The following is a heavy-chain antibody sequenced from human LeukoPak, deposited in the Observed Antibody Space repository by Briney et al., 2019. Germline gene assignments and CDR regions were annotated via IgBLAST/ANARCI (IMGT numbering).Heavy chain of an antibody. J-gene: IGHJ4*02. D-gene: IGHD5-18*01. CDR1: GYTFTGYY. Sequence: ASVKVSCKASGYTFTGYYMHWVRQAPGQGLEWMGWINPNSGGTNYAQKFQGRVTMTRDTSTSTAHMELRSLKSDDTAVYYCARVDSGYSYAGDWYFDYWGQGTLVTVSS. CDR3: ARVDSGYSYAGDWYFDY. V-gene: IGHV1-2*02. CDR2: INPNSGGT.